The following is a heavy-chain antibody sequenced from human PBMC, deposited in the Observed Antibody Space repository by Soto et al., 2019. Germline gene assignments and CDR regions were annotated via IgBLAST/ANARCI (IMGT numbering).Heavy chain of an antibody. CDR1: GGSISSSSYY. CDR2: IYYSGST. V-gene: IGHV4-39*01. Sequence: PSETLSLTCTVSGGSISSSSYYWGWIRQPPGKGLEWIGSIYYSGSTYYNPSLKSRVTISVDTSKNQFSLKLSSVTAADTAVYYCARHDGDYLYHHYGMDVWGQGTTVTVS. D-gene: IGHD4-17*01. J-gene: IGHJ6*02. CDR3: ARHDGDYLYHHYGMDV.